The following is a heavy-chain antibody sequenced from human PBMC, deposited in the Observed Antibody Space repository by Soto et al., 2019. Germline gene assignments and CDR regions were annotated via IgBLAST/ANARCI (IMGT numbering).Heavy chain of an antibody. J-gene: IGHJ4*02. V-gene: IGHV4-4*02. CDR2: ITRSGNT. D-gene: IGHD1-26*01. Sequence: SETQSLTCAVSGGYSSSSNWWSWVRQPPGKGLEWIGEITRSGNTNYNPSLKSRVSISADTSKNQFSLELTSVTAADTAVYFCARAAIKDLQFPGQPPTSQTLDYWGQGTLVTAPQ. CDR1: GGYSSSSNW. CDR3: ARAAIKDLQFPGQPPTSQTLDY.